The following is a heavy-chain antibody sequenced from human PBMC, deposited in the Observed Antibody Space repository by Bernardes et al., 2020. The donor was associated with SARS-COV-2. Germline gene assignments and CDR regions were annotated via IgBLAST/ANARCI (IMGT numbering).Heavy chain of an antibody. V-gene: IGHV4-59*01. CDR2: IYYSGST. Sequence: SETLSLTCTVSGGSISSYYWSWIRQPPGKGLEWIGYIYYSGSTNYNPSLKSRVTISVDTSKNQFSLKLSSVTAADTAVYYCARSVVVEIIDYWGQGTLVTVSS. D-gene: IGHD2-2*01. CDR1: GGSISSYY. CDR3: ARSVVVEIIDY. J-gene: IGHJ4*02.